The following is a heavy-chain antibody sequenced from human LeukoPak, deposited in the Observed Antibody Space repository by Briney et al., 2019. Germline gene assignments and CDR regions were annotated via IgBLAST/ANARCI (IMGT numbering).Heavy chain of an antibody. J-gene: IGHJ5*02. CDR1: GGSISSYY. D-gene: IGHD7-27*01. V-gene: IGHV4-59*01. CDR2: NYYTGST. Sequence: SETLSLTCTVSGGSISSYYWSWLRQRPGKGLEWLGYNYYTGSTNYNPSLSRRVIISVDTSKNQCSLKLSSVTAADTAVYYCARATTGEPYSWFDPWGQGTLVTVSS. CDR3: ARATTGEPYSWFDP.